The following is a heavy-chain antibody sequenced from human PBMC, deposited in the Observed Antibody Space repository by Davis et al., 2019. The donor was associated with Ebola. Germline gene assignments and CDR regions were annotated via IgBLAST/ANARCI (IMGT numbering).Heavy chain of an antibody. CDR2: IRSKANSYAT. J-gene: IGHJ4*02. Sequence: GESLKISCAASGFTFSGSAMHWVRQASGKGLEWVGRIRSKANSYATAYAASVKGRFPISRDDSKNTAYLQMNSLKTEDTAVYYCTVTTTHDDYWGQGTLVTVSS. D-gene: IGHD4-11*01. CDR1: GFTFSGSA. CDR3: TVTTTHDDY. V-gene: IGHV3-73*01.